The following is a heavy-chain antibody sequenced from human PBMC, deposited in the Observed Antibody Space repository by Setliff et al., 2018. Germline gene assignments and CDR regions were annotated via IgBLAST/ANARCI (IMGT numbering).Heavy chain of an antibody. CDR2: INWNGGST. V-gene: IGHV3-20*04. Sequence: GGSLRLSCAASGFTFDDYGMSWVRQAPGKGLEWVSGINWNGGSTGYADSVKGRFATSRDNSKNTLYLQMGSLRAEDTAVYYCAREPQGSYDSWGQGTLVTVSS. CDR3: AREPQGSYDS. D-gene: IGHD3-16*01. CDR1: GFTFDDYG. J-gene: IGHJ5*02.